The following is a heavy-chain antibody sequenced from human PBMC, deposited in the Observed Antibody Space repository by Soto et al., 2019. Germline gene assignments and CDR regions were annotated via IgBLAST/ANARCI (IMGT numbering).Heavy chain of an antibody. D-gene: IGHD4-17*01. V-gene: IGHV3-66*01. J-gene: IGHJ4*02. Sequence: EVQLVESGGGLVQPGGSLRLSCAASGFTVSSNYMSWVRQAPGKGLEWVSVIYSGGSTYYADSVKGRFTITRDNSKNTLYLQMSSLRAEVTAVYYCARAMPMTTVTPFFDYWGQGPLVTVSS. CDR3: ARAMPMTTVTPFFDY. CDR2: IYSGGST. CDR1: GFTVSSNY.